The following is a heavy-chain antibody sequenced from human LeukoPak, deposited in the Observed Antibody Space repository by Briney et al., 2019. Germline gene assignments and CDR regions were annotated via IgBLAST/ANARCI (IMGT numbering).Heavy chain of an antibody. CDR3: ARDYGDSSGYTDY. V-gene: IGHV1-46*01. Sequence: GASVQVSFKASGYRFTIYYIHWVREAPGQGLEWVGIINPSDGGTSYAQKFLGRVIMTRDTSASTVYMELSSLRSEDTAVYYCARDYGDSSGYTDYWGQGTLVTVSS. CDR2: INPSDGGT. CDR1: GYRFTIYY. J-gene: IGHJ4*02. D-gene: IGHD3-22*01.